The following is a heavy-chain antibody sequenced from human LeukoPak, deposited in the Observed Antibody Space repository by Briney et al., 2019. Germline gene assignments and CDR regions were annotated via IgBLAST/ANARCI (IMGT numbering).Heavy chain of an antibody. J-gene: IGHJ6*02. CDR3: ARDLLFLWFGEPPFMGGGMDV. CDR1: GFTFSSYS. D-gene: IGHD3-10*01. V-gene: IGHV3-21*01. CDR2: ISTAGSHI. Sequence: GGSLRLSCAASGFTFSSYSMNWVRQAPGKGLEWIAYISTAGSHIHYADSVKGRFTISRDNARNSLDLQMNSLRAEDTAVYFCARDLLFLWFGEPPFMGGGMDVWGQGTTVIVSS.